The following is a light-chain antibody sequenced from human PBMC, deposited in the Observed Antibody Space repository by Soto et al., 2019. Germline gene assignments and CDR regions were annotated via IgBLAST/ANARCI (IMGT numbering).Light chain of an antibody. CDR1: QTLNDK. CDR3: QQHGTSPLT. V-gene: IGKV3-15*01. CDR2: DAS. Sequence: KVLTQSPDTLSVSPGERAALSCRASQTLNDKLAWYQQKPGQAPRLLIFDASTRAAGIPARFSASGSGTEFTLTISSLQSEDFAVYYCQQHGTSPLTFGGGTKVEMK. J-gene: IGKJ4*01.